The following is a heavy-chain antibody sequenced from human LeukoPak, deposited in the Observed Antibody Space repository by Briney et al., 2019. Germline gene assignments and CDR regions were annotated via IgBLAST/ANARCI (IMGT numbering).Heavy chain of an antibody. CDR2: IYYSGNT. Sequence: SETLSLTCTVSGGSVSSGSYFWSWIRQPPGKGLEWIGYIYYSGNTNYNPSLKSRVTISVDTSKNQFSLKLSSVTAADTAVYYCARVAGARFDPWGQGTLVTVSS. D-gene: IGHD1-26*01. J-gene: IGHJ5*02. CDR3: ARVAGARFDP. CDR1: GGSVSSGSYF. V-gene: IGHV4-61*01.